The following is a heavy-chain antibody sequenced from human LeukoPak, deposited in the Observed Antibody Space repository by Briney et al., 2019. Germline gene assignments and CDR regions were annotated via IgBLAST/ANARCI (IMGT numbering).Heavy chain of an antibody. J-gene: IGHJ5*02. CDR2: INPKSGAA. V-gene: IGHV1-2*02. CDR3: AKPTRISQNGTNWLDP. CDR1: GYSFTSYY. Sequence: ASVKVSCKASGYSFTSYYMHWVRPAPGQGLEWLGWINPKSGAANYARQFQDRVNMTTDTSINVAYMELSGLRSDDTAIYFCAKPTRISQNGTNWLDPWGQGTLVTVSS. D-gene: IGHD2-15*01.